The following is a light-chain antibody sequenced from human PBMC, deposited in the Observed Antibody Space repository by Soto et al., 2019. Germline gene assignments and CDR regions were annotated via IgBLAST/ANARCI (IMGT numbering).Light chain of an antibody. J-gene: IGKJ4*01. V-gene: IGKV1-9*01. CDR2: SAS. CDR3: QQLSRYPLT. CDR1: QALSNY. Sequence: DIQLTQSPSFLSASVGDTVTITCRASQALSNYLAWYQQKPGKAPDLLFYSASTLQSGVPSRFSGSGSETEFSLTIRALQPEDFATYYCQQLSRYPLTFGGGTKVEIK.